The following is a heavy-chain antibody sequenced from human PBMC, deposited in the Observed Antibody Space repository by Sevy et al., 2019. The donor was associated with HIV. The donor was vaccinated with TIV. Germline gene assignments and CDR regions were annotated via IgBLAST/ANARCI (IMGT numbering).Heavy chain of an antibody. CDR1: GFTFSNSF. D-gene: IGHD7-27*01. V-gene: IGHV3-15*06. CDR3: GTGDAYDV. CDR2: ITRKIDGETT. Sequence: GGSLRLSCAASGFTFSNSFMSWARQAPGRGLEWVGRITRKIDGETTLYAAPVKDSFTISRDDSRNTMYLQMDSLKIEDTAMYYCGTGDAYDVSGQGTTVTVSS. J-gene: IGHJ3*01.